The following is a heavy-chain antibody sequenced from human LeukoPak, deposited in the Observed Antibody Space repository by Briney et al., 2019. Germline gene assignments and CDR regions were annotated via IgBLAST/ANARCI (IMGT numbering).Heavy chain of an antibody. V-gene: IGHV7-4-1*02. Sequence: ASVKVSCKASGYIFTNNAMNWVRQAPGQGLEWMGWINTNTRNPTYAQGFTGRFAFSLDTSVSTAYPQISSLKAEDTAVYYCARIRAPSSFGQRESDYWGQGTLVTVSS. CDR1: GYIFTNNA. CDR2: INTNTRNP. D-gene: IGHD3-3*02. CDR3: ARIRAPSSFGQRESDY. J-gene: IGHJ4*02.